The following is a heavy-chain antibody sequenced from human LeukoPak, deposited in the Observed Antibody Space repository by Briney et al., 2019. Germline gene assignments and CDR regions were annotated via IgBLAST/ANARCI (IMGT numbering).Heavy chain of an antibody. J-gene: IGHJ4*02. Sequence: PGRSLRLSCAASGFTFDDYAMHWVRQAPGKGLEWVSGISWNSGSIGYADSVKGRFNISRDNAKNSLYLQMNSLRAEDTALYYCAKDTDYDYVWGSYRPRSFDYWGQGTLVTVSS. D-gene: IGHD3-16*02. CDR3: AKDTDYDYVWGSYRPRSFDY. CDR2: ISWNSGSI. CDR1: GFTFDDYA. V-gene: IGHV3-9*01.